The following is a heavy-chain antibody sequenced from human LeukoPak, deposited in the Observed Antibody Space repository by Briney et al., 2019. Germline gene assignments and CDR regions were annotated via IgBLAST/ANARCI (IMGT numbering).Heavy chain of an antibody. Sequence: PGGSLRLSCAASGFTFSSYAMHWVRQAPGKGLEWVAVISYDGSNKYYADSVKGRFTISGDNSKNTLYLQMNSLRAEDTAVYYCASGGYSGYENRDWGQGTLVTVSS. D-gene: IGHD5-12*01. CDR2: ISYDGSNK. CDR3: ASGGYSGYENRD. J-gene: IGHJ4*02. V-gene: IGHV3-30*04. CDR1: GFTFSSYA.